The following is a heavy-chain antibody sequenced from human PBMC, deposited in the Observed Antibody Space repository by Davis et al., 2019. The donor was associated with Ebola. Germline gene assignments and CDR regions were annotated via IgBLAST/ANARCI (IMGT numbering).Heavy chain of an antibody. CDR2: IYYTGTT. Sequence: SETLSLTCTVSGASIRSHYWSWIRQPPGKGLEWIGYIYYTGTTNFNPFLKSRVTLSVHTSKNQFSLKLSSVTAADTAVYYCARDYVYWGQGILVTVSS. J-gene: IGHJ4*02. V-gene: IGHV4-59*11. CDR3: ARDYVY. D-gene: IGHD1-14*01. CDR1: GASIRSHY.